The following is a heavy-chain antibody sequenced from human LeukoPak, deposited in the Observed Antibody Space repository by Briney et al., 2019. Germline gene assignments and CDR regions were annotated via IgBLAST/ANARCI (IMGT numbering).Heavy chain of an antibody. D-gene: IGHD3-10*01. V-gene: IGHV4-4*02. CDR3: ALLVLWFGELVPPGYYGMDV. CDR1: GGSLSSSNW. Sequence: SGTLSLTSAVYGGSLSSSNWWCWVRQPPGKGVEWIGTIYHSGRTNYKPSLKSRVTISGAKSKDQFSRRLGAVTAADTPVYYGALLVLWFGELVPPGYYGMDVWGKGTTVTASS. CDR2: IYHSGRT. J-gene: IGHJ6*04.